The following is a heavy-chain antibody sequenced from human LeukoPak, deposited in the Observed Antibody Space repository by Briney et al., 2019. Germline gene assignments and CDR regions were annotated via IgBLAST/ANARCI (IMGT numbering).Heavy chain of an antibody. CDR3: AKQGYGDWYFDL. Sequence: GESLKISCKGSGYRFTSHWIGWVRQMPGKGLEWMGNIYPDDSDIRYSPSFEGQVTISADKSINTAYLQWSSLKASDTAIYYCAKQGYGDWYFDLWGRGTLVTVSS. CDR2: IYPDDSDI. V-gene: IGHV5-51*01. CDR1: GYRFTSHW. J-gene: IGHJ2*01. D-gene: IGHD3-16*01.